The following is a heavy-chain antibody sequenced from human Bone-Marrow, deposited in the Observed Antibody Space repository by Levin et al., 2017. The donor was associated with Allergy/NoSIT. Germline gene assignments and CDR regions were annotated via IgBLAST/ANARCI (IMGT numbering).Heavy chain of an antibody. CDR1: GFTFSSYA. V-gene: IGHV3-30-3*01. CDR2: ISYDGSNK. J-gene: IGHJ5*02. Sequence: WGSLRLSCAASGFTFSSYAMHWVRQAPGKGLEWVAVISYDGSNKYYADSVKGRFTISRDNSKNTLYLQMNSLRAEDTAVYYCARPKVTYSSQYWFDPWGQGTLVTVSS. CDR3: ARPKVTYSSQYWFDP. D-gene: IGHD6-13*01.